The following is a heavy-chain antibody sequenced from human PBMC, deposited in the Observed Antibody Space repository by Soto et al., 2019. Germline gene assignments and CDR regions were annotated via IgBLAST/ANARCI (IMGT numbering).Heavy chain of an antibody. CDR1: GYAFNNYD. D-gene: IGHD3-10*01. J-gene: IGHJ5*01. CDR3: TRAYGAETFDF. V-gene: IGHV1-8*02. CDR2: MNPNSGNT. Sequence: ASVKVSCKASGYAFNNYDIHWVRQAPGHGLEWMGWMNPNSGNTGYAQNFRGRVTMTQNTAIGTAYMELSSLRSDDTATYYCTRAYGAETFDFWGQGTRVTVSS.